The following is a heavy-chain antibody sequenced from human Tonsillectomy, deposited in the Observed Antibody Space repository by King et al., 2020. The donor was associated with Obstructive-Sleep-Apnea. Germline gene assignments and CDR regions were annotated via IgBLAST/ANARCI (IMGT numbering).Heavy chain of an antibody. CDR1: GGSFSGYY. CDR2: VNHSGST. CDR3: AKFEEQQLVRSSPDAFDI. Sequence: VQLQQWGAGLLKPSETLSLTCAVYGGSFSGYYWSWIRQPPGKGLEWIGEVNHSGSTNYNPSLKSRVTISVDTSKNQFSLKLSSVTAADTAVYYCAKFEEQQLVRSSPDAFDIWGQGTMVTVSS. D-gene: IGHD6-13*01. J-gene: IGHJ3*02. V-gene: IGHV4-34*01.